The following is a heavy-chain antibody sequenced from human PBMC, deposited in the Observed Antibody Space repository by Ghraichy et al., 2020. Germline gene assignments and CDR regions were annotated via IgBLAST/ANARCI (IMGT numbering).Heavy chain of an antibody. D-gene: IGHD3-16*02. CDR2: IDAGNGNT. CDR3: ARGPTYYDYVWGSYRPWYFDY. CDR1: GYTFTSYA. J-gene: IGHJ4*02. V-gene: IGHV1-3*01. Sequence: ASVKVSCKASGYTFTSYAMHWVRQAPGQRLEWMGWIDAGNGNTKYSQKFQGRVTITRDTSASTAYMELSSLRSEDTAVYYCARGPTYYDYVWGSYRPWYFDYWGQGTLVTVSS.